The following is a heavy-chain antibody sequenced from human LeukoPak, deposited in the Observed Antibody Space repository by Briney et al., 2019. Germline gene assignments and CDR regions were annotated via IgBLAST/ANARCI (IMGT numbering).Heavy chain of an antibody. D-gene: IGHD5-18*01. CDR2: INPDSGDT. CDR3: TRVGYNYGLTSPFDY. Sequence: ASVKVSCKASGYTFTGYYMHWVRQAPGQGLEWMGRINPDSGDTNYAQKFQGRVTMTRDTSISTAYMELSRLRSDDTAVYYCTRVGYNYGLTSPFDYWGQGTLVTVSS. CDR1: GYTFTGYY. V-gene: IGHV1-2*06. J-gene: IGHJ4*02.